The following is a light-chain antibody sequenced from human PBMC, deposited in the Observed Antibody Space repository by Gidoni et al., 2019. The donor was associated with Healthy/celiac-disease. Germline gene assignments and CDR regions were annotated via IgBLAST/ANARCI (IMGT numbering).Light chain of an antibody. J-gene: IGLJ1*01. V-gene: IGLV1-47*01. CDR2: RNN. CDR1: SSNVGSNY. Sequence: QSVLTHPPSASGTPGQRVTTSCSGSSSNVGSNYVYWYRQLPGTAPKRLIYRNNQRPSGVPDRFSGSKSGTSASLAISGLRSEDEADYYCAAWDDSLSGLYVFGTGTKVTVL. CDR3: AAWDDSLSGLYV.